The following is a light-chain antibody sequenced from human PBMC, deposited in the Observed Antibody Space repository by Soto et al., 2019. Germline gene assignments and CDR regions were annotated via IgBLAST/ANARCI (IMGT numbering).Light chain of an antibody. J-gene: IGKJ1*01. CDR3: QQYNSYPWT. Sequence: DIQMTHSPSTLSASVGDRVTITCRASQGISNWLAWYQQKPGKAPKLLIYDASSLESGVPSGFSGSGSGTEFTLTISSLQPDDFATYYCQQYNSYPWTFGQGTKVASK. CDR1: QGISNW. CDR2: DAS. V-gene: IGKV1-5*01.